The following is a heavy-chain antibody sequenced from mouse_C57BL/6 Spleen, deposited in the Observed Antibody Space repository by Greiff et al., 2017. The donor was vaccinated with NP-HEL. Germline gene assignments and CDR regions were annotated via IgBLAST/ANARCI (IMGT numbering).Heavy chain of an antibody. CDR3: ARIAAQASDY. CDR2: INPNNGGT. D-gene: IGHD3-2*02. J-gene: IGHJ2*01. Sequence: EVQLQQSGPELVKPGASVKISCKASGYTFTDYYMNWVKQSHGKSLEWIGDINPNNGGTSYNQKFKGKATLTVDKSSSTAYMELRSLTSEDSAVYYCARIAAQASDYWGQSTTLTVSS. CDR1: GYTFTDYY. V-gene: IGHV1-26*01.